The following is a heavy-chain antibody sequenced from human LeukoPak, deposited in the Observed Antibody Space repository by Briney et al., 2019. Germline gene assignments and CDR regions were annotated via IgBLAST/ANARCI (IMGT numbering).Heavy chain of an antibody. J-gene: IGHJ5*02. D-gene: IGHD2-21*01. CDR2: IYYSGST. V-gene: IGHV4-39*01. CDR3: ARQRRVVVIAIPNNWFDP. CDR1: GGSISSSSYY. Sequence: PSETLSLTCTVSGGSISSSSYYWGWIRQPPGKGLEWIGSIYYSGSTYYNPSLKSRVTISVDTSKNQFSLKLSSVTAADTAVYYCARQRRVVVIAIPNNWFDPWGQGTLVTVSS.